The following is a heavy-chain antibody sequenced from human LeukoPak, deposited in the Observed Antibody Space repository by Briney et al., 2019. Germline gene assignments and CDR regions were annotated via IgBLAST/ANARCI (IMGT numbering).Heavy chain of an antibody. Sequence: PSETLSLTCTVSGGSIGSSSYYWGWIRQPPGKGLEWIGSIYYSGSTYYNPSLKSRVTISVDTSKNQFSLKLSSVTAADTAVYYCARGDPSGHNWFDPWGQGTLVTVSS. CDR1: GGSIGSSSYY. CDR2: IYYSGST. CDR3: ARGDPSGHNWFDP. V-gene: IGHV4-39*07. D-gene: IGHD3-16*01. J-gene: IGHJ5*02.